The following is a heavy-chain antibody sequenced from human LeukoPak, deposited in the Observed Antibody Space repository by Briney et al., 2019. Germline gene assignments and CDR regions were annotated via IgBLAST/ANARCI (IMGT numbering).Heavy chain of an antibody. D-gene: IGHD2-15*01. V-gene: IGHV3-33*01. CDR1: GFTFSSYG. Sequence: GTSLRLSCAASGFTFSSYGMHWVRQAPGKGLEWVAGIWYDGSNKYYADSVKGRFTISRDTPKNTLYLQMNSLRAEDTAVYYCARDRSVRYFDYWGQGALVTVSS. J-gene: IGHJ4*02. CDR2: IWYDGSNK. CDR3: ARDRSVRYFDY.